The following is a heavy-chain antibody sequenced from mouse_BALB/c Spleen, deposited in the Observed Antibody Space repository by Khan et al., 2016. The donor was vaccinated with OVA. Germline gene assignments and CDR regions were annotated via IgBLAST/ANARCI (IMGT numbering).Heavy chain of an antibody. D-gene: IGHD4-1*01. CDR3: ASHLTGSFAY. J-gene: IGHJ3*01. CDR1: GFTFSSYS. CDR2: IGSGGDYT. Sequence: EVELVESGGDLVKPGGSLKLSCAASGFTFSSYSMSWVRQTPDKRLEWVATIGSGGDYTYYPDNVKGRFTISRGNAKNTLYLQMSSLKSEDTAMYYCASHLTGSFAYWGQGTLVTVSA. V-gene: IGHV5-6*01.